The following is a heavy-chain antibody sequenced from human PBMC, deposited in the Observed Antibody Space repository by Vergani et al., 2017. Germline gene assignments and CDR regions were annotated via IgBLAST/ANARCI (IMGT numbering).Heavy chain of an antibody. CDR1: GGSISSDNYY. CDR3: ARYSGGDSEYFQH. V-gene: IGHV4-30-4*01. D-gene: IGHD1-26*01. Sequence: QVQLQESGPGLVKPSQTLSLTCTVSGGSISSDNYYWSWIRQPPGKGLEWIGYIYYSGFTYYNTSLKSRVSISVDTSKNQFSLKLSSVTAADTAVYYCARYSGGDSEYFQHWGQGTLVTVSS. CDR2: IYYSGFT. J-gene: IGHJ1*01.